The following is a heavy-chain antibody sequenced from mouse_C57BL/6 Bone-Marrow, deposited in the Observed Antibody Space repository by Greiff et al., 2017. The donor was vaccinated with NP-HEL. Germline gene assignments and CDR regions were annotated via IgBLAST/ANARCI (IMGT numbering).Heavy chain of an antibody. J-gene: IGHJ1*03. V-gene: IGHV1-81*01. CDR1: GYTFTSYG. CDR2: IYPRSGNT. CDR3: ARGGVWYFDV. Sequence: QVQLQQSGAELARPGASVKLSCKASGYTFTSYGISWVKQRTGQGLEWIGEIYPRSGNTYYNEKFKGKATLTADKPSSTAYMELRSLTSEDSAVYFCARGGVWYFDVWGTGTTVTVSS.